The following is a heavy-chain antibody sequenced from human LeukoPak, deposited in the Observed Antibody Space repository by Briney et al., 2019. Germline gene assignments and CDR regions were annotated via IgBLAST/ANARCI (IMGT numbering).Heavy chain of an antibody. CDR1: GFTFSSYA. CDR2: ISGSGGST. CDR3: AKDRRWVGDYGDSGTFDY. Sequence: GGSLRLSCAASGFTFSSYAMSWVRQAPGKGLEWVSAISGSGGSTYYADSVKGRFTISRDNSKNTLYLQMNSLRAEDTAVYYCAKDRRWVGDYGDSGTFDYWGQGTLVTVSS. J-gene: IGHJ4*02. V-gene: IGHV3-23*01. D-gene: IGHD4-17*01.